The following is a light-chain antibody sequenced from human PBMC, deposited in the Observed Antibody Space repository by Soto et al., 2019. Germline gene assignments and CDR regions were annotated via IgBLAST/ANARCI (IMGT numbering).Light chain of an antibody. CDR3: CSYAGSSTLV. V-gene: IGLV2-23*01. CDR2: EGS. J-gene: IGLJ2*01. CDR1: SSDVGSYNL. Sequence: QSVLPQPASVSGSPVQSITISCTGTSSDVGSYNLVSWYQQHPGKAPKLMIYEGSKRPSGVSNRFSGSKSGNTASLTISGLQAEDEADYYCCSYAGSSTLVFGGGTKVTVL.